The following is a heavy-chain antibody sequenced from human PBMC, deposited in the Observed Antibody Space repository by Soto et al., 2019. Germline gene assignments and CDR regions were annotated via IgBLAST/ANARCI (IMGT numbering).Heavy chain of an antibody. CDR3: ARILWAAAGTGYYYYYMDV. V-gene: IGHV2-70*11. J-gene: IGHJ6*03. D-gene: IGHD6-13*01. Sequence: ESGPTLVNPTQTLTLTCTFSGFSLSTSGMCVSWIRQPPGKALEWLARIDWDDDKYYSTSLKTRLTISKDTSKNQVVLTMTNMDPVDTATYYCARILWAAAGTGYYYYYMDVWGKGTTVTVSS. CDR2: IDWDDDK. CDR1: GFSLSTSGMC.